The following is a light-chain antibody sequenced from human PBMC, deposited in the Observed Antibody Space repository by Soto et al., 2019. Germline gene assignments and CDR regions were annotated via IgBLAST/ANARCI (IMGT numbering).Light chain of an antibody. CDR2: KSS. CDR3: QKYELYWT. J-gene: IGKJ1*01. V-gene: IGKV1-5*03. Sequence: DIQMTRSPSTLPASGGDRVTITGRAKQSVQSWLAWYQQKPWKAPKLLLYKSSSLESGVTSRFRGSGSGTEFSVTISRLKPDHFATYYCQKYELYWTFGQGTKVHI. CDR1: QSVQSW.